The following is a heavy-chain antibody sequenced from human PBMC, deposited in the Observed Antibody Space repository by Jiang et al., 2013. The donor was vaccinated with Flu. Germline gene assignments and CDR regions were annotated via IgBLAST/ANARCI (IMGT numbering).Heavy chain of an antibody. CDR3: ARLAHTYYYYGMDV. V-gene: IGHV4-34*01. CDR1: GGSFSGYY. Sequence: ETLSLTCAVYGGSFSGYYWSWIRQPPGKGLEWIGEINHSGSTNYNPSLKSRVTISVDTSKNQFSLKLSSVTAADTAVYYCARLAHTYYYYGMDVWGQGTTVTVSS. J-gene: IGHJ6*02. D-gene: IGHD2-8*01. CDR2: INHSGST.